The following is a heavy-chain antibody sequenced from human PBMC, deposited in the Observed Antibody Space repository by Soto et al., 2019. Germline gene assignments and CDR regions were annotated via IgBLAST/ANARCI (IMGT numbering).Heavy chain of an antibody. V-gene: IGHV3-33*01. CDR3: ARDGRDGYNYRWGGLDY. CDR1: GFTFSSYG. J-gene: IGHJ4*02. D-gene: IGHD5-12*01. Sequence: QVQLVESGGGVVQPGRSLRLSCAASGFTFSSYGMHWVRQAPGKGLEWVAVIWYDGSNKYYADSVKGRFTISRDNSKNTLYLQMNSLRAEDTAVYYCARDGRDGYNYRWGGLDYWGQGTLVTVSS. CDR2: IWYDGSNK.